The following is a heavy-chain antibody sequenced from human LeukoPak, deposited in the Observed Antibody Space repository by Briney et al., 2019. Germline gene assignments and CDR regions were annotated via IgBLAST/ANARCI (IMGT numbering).Heavy chain of an antibody. Sequence: GGSLRLSCAASGFTFSSYTMSWVRQAPGKGLEWVSTITTSDGNTYYADSVKGRFTVSRDNSKNTLFLQMNSLRAEDTAVYYCAKDGGLWVSAHXGDSWXRGTLVTVSS. CDR3: AKDGGLWVSAHXGDS. V-gene: IGHV3-23*01. CDR2: ITTSDGNT. J-gene: IGHJ4*02. D-gene: IGHD3-16*01. CDR1: GFTFSSYT.